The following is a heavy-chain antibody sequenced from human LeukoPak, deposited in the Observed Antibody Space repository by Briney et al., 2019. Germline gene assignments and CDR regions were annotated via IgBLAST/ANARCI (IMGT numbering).Heavy chain of an antibody. CDR1: GGSISSYC. V-gene: IGHV4-4*07. Sequence: SETLSLTCTVSGGSISSYCWSWIRQPAGKGLEWIGRIYTSGSTNYNPSLKSRVTMSVDTSKNQFSLKLSSVTAADTAVYYCARETVWFGSDYYYYGMDVWGQGTTVTVSS. CDR3: ARETVWFGSDYYYYGMDV. J-gene: IGHJ6*02. D-gene: IGHD3-10*01. CDR2: IYTSGST.